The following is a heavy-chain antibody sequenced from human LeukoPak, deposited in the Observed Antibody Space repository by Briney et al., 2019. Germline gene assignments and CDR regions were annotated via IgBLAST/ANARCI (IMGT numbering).Heavy chain of an antibody. CDR3: AKGVSRGYYYYYMDV. V-gene: IGHV3-9*03. D-gene: IGHD6-13*01. CDR1: GFTFDDYA. CDR2: ISWNSGSI. J-gene: IGHJ6*03. Sequence: PGRSLRLSCAASGFTFDDYAMHWVWQAPGKGLEWVSGISWNSGSIGYADSVKGRFTISRDNAKNSLYLQMNSLRAEDMALYYCAKGVSRGYYYYYMDVWGKGTTVTVSS.